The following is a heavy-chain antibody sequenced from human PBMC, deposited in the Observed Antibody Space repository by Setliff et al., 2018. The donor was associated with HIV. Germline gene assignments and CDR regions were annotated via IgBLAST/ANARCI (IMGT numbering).Heavy chain of an antibody. D-gene: IGHD1-26*01. CDR1: GAGIISYS. CDR2: VYSSGSI. CDR3: ARGSVIVADALDI. V-gene: IGHV4-4*07. J-gene: IGHJ3*02. Sequence: PSETLSLTCTVSGAGIISYSWSWIRQPAGKGLEWTGRVYSSGSINYNPSLRNRLTMSVDTSKKQFSLKLSSVTAADTAVYYCARGSVIVADALDIWGQGTMVTVSS.